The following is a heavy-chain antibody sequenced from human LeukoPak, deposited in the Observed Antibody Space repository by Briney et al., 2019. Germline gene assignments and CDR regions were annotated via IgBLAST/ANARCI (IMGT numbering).Heavy chain of an antibody. CDR1: GFTFSSYA. CDR3: AKRTNEGLRYFDS. CDR2: ISGSGGTT. V-gene: IGHV3-23*01. J-gene: IGHJ4*02. D-gene: IGHD3-16*01. Sequence: PGGSLRLPCAASGFTFSSYAMSWVRQAPGKGLEWVSVISGSGGTTYHADSVKGRFTISRDNSKNTLYPQMNSLRAEDTAVYYCAKRTNEGLRYFDSWGQGTLVTVSS.